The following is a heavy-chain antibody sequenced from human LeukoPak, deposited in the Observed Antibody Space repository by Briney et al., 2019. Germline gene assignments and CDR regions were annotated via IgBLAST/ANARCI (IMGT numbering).Heavy chain of an antibody. CDR2: INHSGST. J-gene: IGHJ6*03. Sequence: MASETLSLTCTVSGFSISSGFYWSWIRQPPGKGLEWIGEINHSGSTNYNPSLKSRVTISVDTSKNQFSLKLSSVTAADTAVYYCARGEGAPPYYYYYMDVWGKGTTVTVSS. CDR3: ARGEGAPPYYYYYMDV. V-gene: IGHV4-34*01. CDR1: GFSISSGFY.